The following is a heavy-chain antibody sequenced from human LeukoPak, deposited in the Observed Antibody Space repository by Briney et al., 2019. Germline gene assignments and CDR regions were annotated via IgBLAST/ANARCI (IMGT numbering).Heavy chain of an antibody. CDR3: AKIRGGIVAPIYDAFDI. J-gene: IGHJ3*02. Sequence: GGSLRLSCAASGFTFSSYAMSWVRQAPGKGLEWVSAISGSGGSTYYADSVKGRFTISRDNSKNTLYLQMNSLRAEDTAVYYCAKIRGGIVAPIYDAFDIWGQGTMVTVSS. CDR1: GFTFSSYA. V-gene: IGHV3-23*01. D-gene: IGHD5-12*01. CDR2: ISGSGGST.